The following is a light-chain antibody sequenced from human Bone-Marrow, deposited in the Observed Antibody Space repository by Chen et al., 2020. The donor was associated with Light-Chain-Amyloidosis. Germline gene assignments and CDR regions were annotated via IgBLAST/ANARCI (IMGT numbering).Light chain of an antibody. CDR3: QSADSSGTYEVI. Sequence: SYELTQPPSVSVSPGQTARITCFGDDLPTKYAYWYQQKPGQAPVLVIHRDTERPSGISERFSCSSSGRTATLTISGVQAEDEADYQCQSADSSGTYEVIFGGGTKLTVL. J-gene: IGLJ2*01. V-gene: IGLV3-25*03. CDR1: DLPTKY. CDR2: RDT.